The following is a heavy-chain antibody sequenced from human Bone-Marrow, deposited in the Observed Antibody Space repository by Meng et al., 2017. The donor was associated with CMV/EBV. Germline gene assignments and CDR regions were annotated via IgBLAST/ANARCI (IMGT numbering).Heavy chain of an antibody. CDR1: RFTFSSYA. CDR2: ISYDGSNK. J-gene: IGHJ3*02. D-gene: IGHD7-27*01. Sequence: GESLKISCAASRFTFSSYAMHWVRQAPGKGLEWVAVISYDGSNKYYADSVKGRFTISRDNSKNTLYLQMNSLRAEDTAVYYCARRDWGSDAFDIWGQGTMVTGSS. CDR3: ARRDWGSDAFDI. V-gene: IGHV3-30*04.